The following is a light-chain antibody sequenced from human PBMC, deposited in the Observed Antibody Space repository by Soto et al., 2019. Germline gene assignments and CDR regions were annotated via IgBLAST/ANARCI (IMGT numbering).Light chain of an antibody. CDR2: FNSDGSH. J-gene: IGLJ3*02. CDR1: SGHSSYA. Sequence: VLTQSPSASASLGASVKLTCTLSSGHSSYAIAWHQQPPQKGPRYLMKFNSDGSHSKGDGIPDRFSGSSSGAERYLTISSLQSEDEADYYCQTWGTGTVVFGGGTKLTVL. V-gene: IGLV4-69*01. CDR3: QTWGTGTVV.